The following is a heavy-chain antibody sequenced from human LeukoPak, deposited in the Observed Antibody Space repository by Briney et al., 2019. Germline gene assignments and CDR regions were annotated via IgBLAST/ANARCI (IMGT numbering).Heavy chain of an antibody. CDR1: GFTFSSYA. CDR2: ISGSGGST. D-gene: IGHD1-26*01. Sequence: PGGSLRLSCAACGFTFSSYAMSWVRQAPGKGLEWVSAISGSGGSTYYADSVKGRFTISRDNSKNTLYLQMNSLRAEDTAVYYCAKVYSGSYTTYYFDYWGQGTLVTVSS. J-gene: IGHJ4*02. CDR3: AKVYSGSYTTYYFDY. V-gene: IGHV3-23*01.